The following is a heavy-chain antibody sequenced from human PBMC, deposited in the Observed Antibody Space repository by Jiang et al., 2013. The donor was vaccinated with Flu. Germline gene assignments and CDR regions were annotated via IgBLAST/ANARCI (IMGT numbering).Heavy chain of an antibody. J-gene: IGHJ4*02. D-gene: IGHD5-18*01. Sequence: NAWMNWVRQAPGKGLEWVGRIKSKTDGGTTDYAAPVKGRFTISRDDSKNTLYLQMNSLKTEDTAVYYCTTVYGYSYGTNFDYWGQGTLVTVSS. CDR3: TTVYGYSYGTNFDY. V-gene: IGHV3-15*07. CDR2: IKSKTDGGTT. CDR1: NAW.